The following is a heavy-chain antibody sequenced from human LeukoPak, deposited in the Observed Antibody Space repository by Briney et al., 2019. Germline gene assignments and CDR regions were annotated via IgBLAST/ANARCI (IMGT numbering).Heavy chain of an antibody. CDR1: GSTFSRHA. Sequence: PGGSLRLSCAASGSTFSRHAMSWVRQAPGKGLEWVSAVTESGDNTFYADSVRGRSTISRDNSKNTLYLHMNSLRAEDSAIYYCAKDQAADDPNFYYAMDVWGQGTTVTVSS. CDR3: AKDQAADDPNFYYAMDV. J-gene: IGHJ6*02. V-gene: IGHV3-23*01. D-gene: IGHD6-13*01. CDR2: VTESGDNT.